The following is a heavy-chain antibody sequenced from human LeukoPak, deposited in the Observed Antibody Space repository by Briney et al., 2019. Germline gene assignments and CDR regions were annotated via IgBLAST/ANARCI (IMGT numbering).Heavy chain of an antibody. J-gene: IGHJ3*02. D-gene: IGHD3-9*01. Sequence: SETLSLTCTVSGGSMFSYYWSWIRQSPGKGLEWIGYIYDSGSTNYNPSLKSRVTISLDTSKNQFSLELSSVTAADTAIYYCARSEGHDFDWIRPGRYVFHSWGQGTMVTVSS. V-gene: IGHV4-59*01. CDR3: ARSEGHDFDWIRPGRYVFHS. CDR2: IYDSGST. CDR1: GGSMFSYY.